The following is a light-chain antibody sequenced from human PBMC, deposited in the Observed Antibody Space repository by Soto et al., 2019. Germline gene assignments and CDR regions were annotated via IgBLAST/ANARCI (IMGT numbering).Light chain of an antibody. Sequence: EIWMTQSPATLSVSPGERATLSCRASQSVRRNVAWYQKKPGQAPRRLIYGASTRATGIPARFSGSGSGTEFTLTISSLQSDDFAGYDLQQYNNGPPWTFGQGTKVEI. CDR2: GAS. J-gene: IGKJ1*01. CDR1: QSVRRN. CDR3: QQYNNGPPWT. V-gene: IGKV3-15*01.